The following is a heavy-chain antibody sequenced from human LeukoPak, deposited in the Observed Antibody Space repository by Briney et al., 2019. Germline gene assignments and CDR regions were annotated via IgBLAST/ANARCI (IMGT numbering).Heavy chain of an antibody. D-gene: IGHD3-10*01. V-gene: IGHV3-11*05. Sequence: GGSLRLSCAASGFTFSAYVMNWVRQAPGKGLEWVAYISSSSSYTDYADSVKARFTISRDNAKNSLYLQMNSLRAEDTAVYYCARGRRGSGGAFDYWGQGTLVTVSS. CDR3: ARGRRGSGGAFDY. CDR2: ISSSSSYT. J-gene: IGHJ4*02. CDR1: GFTFSAYV.